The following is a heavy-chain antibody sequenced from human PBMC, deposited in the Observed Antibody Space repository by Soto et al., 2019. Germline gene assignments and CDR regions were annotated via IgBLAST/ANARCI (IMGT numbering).Heavy chain of an antibody. V-gene: IGHV1-3*01. CDR2: INAGNGNT. CDR1: GYTFTSYA. Sequence: ASVKVSCNASGYTFTSYAMHWVRQAPGQRLEWMGWINAGNGNTKYSQKFQGRVTITRDTSASTAYMELSSLRSEDTAVYYCARGYCSGGSCYSIYMDVWGKGTTVTVSS. J-gene: IGHJ6*03. D-gene: IGHD2-15*01. CDR3: ARGYCSGGSCYSIYMDV.